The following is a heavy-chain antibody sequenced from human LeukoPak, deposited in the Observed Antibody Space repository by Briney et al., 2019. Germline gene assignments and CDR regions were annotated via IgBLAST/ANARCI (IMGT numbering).Heavy chain of an antibody. CDR3: ARGSGYSYGARFDP. V-gene: IGHV4-59*01. CDR2: IYYSGST. D-gene: IGHD5-18*01. Sequence: PSETLSLTCTVSGGSLSRYYWSWLRQPPGKGLEWIGYIYYSGSTNYNPSLKSRVTISVDTSKNQFSLTLSSVTAADTAVYYCARGSGYSYGARFDPWGQGTLVTVSS. J-gene: IGHJ5*02. CDR1: GGSLSRYY.